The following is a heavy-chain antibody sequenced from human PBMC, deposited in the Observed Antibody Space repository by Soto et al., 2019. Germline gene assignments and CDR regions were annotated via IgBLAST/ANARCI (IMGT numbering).Heavy chain of an antibody. V-gene: IGHV1-69*06. CDR2: IIPIFGTA. D-gene: IGHD5-12*01. J-gene: IGHJ6*02. CDR1: GGTFSSYA. CDR3: ASATGGYGYYYYYGMDV. Sequence: SVKVSCKASGGTFSSYAISWVRQAPGQGPEWMGGIIPIFGTANYAQKFQGRVTITADKSTSTAYMELSSLRSEDTAVYYCASATGGYGYYYYYGMDVWGQGTTVTVSS.